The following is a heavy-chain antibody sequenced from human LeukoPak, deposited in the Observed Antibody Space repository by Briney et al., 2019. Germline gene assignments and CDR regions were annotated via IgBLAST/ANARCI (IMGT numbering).Heavy chain of an antibody. CDR3: ARVSRFLNWFDP. Sequence: SETLSLTCAVYGGSFGGYYWSWIRQPPGKGLEWIGEINHSGSTNYNPSLKSRLTISVDTSKNQFSLKLSSVTAADTAVYYCARVSRFLNWFDPWGQGTLVTVSS. CDR2: INHSGST. D-gene: IGHD2-21*01. J-gene: IGHJ5*02. V-gene: IGHV4-34*01. CDR1: GGSFGGYY.